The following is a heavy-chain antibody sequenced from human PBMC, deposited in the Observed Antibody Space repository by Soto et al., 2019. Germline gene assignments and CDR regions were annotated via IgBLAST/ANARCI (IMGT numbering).Heavy chain of an antibody. CDR2: ISWNSGSI. CDR1: GFTFDDYA. Sequence: PGGSLRLSCAASGFTFDDYAMHWVRQAPGKGLEWVSGISWNSGSIGYADSVKGRFTISRDNAKNSLYLQMNSLRAEDTALYYCAKDLSDTGPYYFDYWGQGTLVTVSS. J-gene: IGHJ4*02. CDR3: AKDLSDTGPYYFDY. V-gene: IGHV3-9*01.